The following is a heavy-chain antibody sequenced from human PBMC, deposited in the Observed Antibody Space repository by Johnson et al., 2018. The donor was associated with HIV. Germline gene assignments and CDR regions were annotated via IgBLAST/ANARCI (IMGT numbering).Heavy chain of an antibody. CDR1: GFTFSTHA. J-gene: IGHJ3*02. CDR2: IYSGGST. Sequence: EVQLVESGGGLVQPGGSLRLSCAASGFTFSTHAMSWVRQAPGKGLEWVSVIYSGGSTYYADSVKGRFTISRDNSKNTLYLQMNSLRAEDTAVYYCARASLYAGGAFDIWGQGTMVTVSS. CDR3: ARASLYAGGAFDI. V-gene: IGHV3-66*01. D-gene: IGHD3-16*02.